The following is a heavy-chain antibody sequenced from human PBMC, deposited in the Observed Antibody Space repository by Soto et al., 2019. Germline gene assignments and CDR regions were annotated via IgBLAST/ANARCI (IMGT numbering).Heavy chain of an antibody. Sequence: SETLSLTCTVSGGSISSSSYYWGWIRQPPGKGLEWIGSIYYSGSTYYNPSLKSRVTISVDTSKNQFSLKLSSVTAADTAVYYCARTRAVWFDPWGQRTQVTVSS. D-gene: IGHD6-19*01. V-gene: IGHV4-39*01. CDR2: IYYSGST. CDR3: ARTRAVWFDP. J-gene: IGHJ5*02. CDR1: GGSISSSSYY.